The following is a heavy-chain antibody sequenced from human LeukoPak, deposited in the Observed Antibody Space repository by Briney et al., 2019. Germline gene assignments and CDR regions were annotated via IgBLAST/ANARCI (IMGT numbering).Heavy chain of an antibody. CDR2: ISSSGSTI. V-gene: IGHV3-11*01. J-gene: IGHJ4*02. D-gene: IGHD2-15*01. Sequence: GGSLRLSCAASGLTFSDYSMSWIRQAPGKGLEWVSYISSSGSTIYYADSVKGRFTISRDNAKNSLYLQMNSLRAEDTAVYYCARTYCSGGSCYWGQGTLVTVSS. CDR3: ARTYCSGGSCY. CDR1: GLTFSDYS.